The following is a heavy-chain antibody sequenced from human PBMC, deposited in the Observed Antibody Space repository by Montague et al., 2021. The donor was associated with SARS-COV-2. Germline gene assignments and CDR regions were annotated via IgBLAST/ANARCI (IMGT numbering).Heavy chain of an antibody. V-gene: IGHV4-59*01. CDR1: GGSISNYY. CDR2: IFHSGTT. CDR3: ARGPHSNTWYDPGDY. Sequence: SETLSLTCTVSGGSISNYYWCWIRQTPGKGLEWIGFIFHSGTTNYNPSLKSRVTISTDTSKNHFSLRLTSVTTTDTAVYYCARGPHSNTWYDPGDYWGQGILVTVSP. D-gene: IGHD6-13*01. J-gene: IGHJ4*02.